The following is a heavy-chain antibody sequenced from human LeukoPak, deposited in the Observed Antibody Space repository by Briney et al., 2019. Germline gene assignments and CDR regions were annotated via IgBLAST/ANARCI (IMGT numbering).Heavy chain of an antibody. Sequence: SETLSLTCTVSGGSISSYYWSWIRQPPGKGLEWIGYIYYSGSTNYNPSLKSRVTISVDTSKNQFSLKLSSVTAADTAVYYCARGPLGFDGSGSYYYMDVWGKGTTVTVSS. CDR3: ARGPLGFDGSGSYYYMDV. D-gene: IGHD3-10*01. CDR2: IYYSGST. CDR1: GGSISSYY. J-gene: IGHJ6*03. V-gene: IGHV4-59*01.